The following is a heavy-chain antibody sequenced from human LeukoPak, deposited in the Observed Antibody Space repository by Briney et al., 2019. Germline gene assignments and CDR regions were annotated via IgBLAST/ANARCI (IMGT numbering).Heavy chain of an antibody. CDR3: ARMFISSGYYVDY. CDR2: IYSGGTT. Sequence: PAGSLRLSCAASGFTVSSNYMSWVRQAPGKGLEWVSVIYSGGTTYYADSVKGRFTISRDNSKNNLSLQMNSLRAEDTAVYYCARMFISSGYYVDYWGQGTLVIVSS. D-gene: IGHD3-22*01. CDR1: GFTVSSNY. J-gene: IGHJ4*02. V-gene: IGHV3-53*01.